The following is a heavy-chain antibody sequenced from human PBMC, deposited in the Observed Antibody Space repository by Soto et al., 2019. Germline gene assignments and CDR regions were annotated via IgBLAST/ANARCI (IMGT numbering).Heavy chain of an antibody. V-gene: IGHV4-59*08. D-gene: IGHD1-26*01. J-gene: IGHJ6*02. Sequence: QVQLQESGPGLVKPSETLSLTCTVSGGSISDYYWSWIRQPPGKGLEWIGYIYYSGTTNYSPSLKSRVIISVDTSKNQFSLELSSVTAADSAIYYCARQSGGYYYYGMDVWGQGTTVTVSS. CDR2: IYYSGTT. CDR1: GGSISDYY. CDR3: ARQSGGYYYYGMDV.